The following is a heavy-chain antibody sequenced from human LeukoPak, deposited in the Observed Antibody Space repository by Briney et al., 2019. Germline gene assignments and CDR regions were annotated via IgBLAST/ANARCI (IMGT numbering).Heavy chain of an antibody. D-gene: IGHD5-24*01. V-gene: IGHV3-66*02. CDR3: ARASYNYGNFGMDV. CDR2: IYSGGST. Sequence: GGSLRLSCAASGFTVSSNYMSWVRQAPGKGLEWVSVIYSGGSTYYADSVKGRFTISRDNSKNTLYLQMNSLRAEDTAVYYCARASYNYGNFGMDVWGQGTTVTVSS. CDR1: GFTVSSNY. J-gene: IGHJ6*02.